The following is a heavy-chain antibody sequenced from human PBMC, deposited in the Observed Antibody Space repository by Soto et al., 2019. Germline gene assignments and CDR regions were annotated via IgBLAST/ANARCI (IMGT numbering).Heavy chain of an antibody. CDR1: GYSISRGYY. J-gene: IGHJ4*02. CDR2: TYYGASS. CDR3: VRVAGSASWYETDS. V-gene: IGHV4-38-2*01. Sequence: PSETLSLTCAVSGYSISRGYYWGLIRQPPGKGLEWLGTTYYGASSYYNPSLRSRITILLDASTNQLSLKLSSVTAADTAVYFCVRVAGSASWYETDSWGQGILVTVSS. D-gene: IGHD6-13*01.